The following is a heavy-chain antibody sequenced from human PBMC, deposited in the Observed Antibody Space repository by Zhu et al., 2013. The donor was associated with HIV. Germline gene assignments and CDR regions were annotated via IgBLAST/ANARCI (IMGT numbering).Heavy chain of an antibody. D-gene: IGHD3-9*01. CDR3: ARGLALRYFDWFDY. V-gene: IGHV4-30-2*01. J-gene: IGHJ4*02. CDR2: IYHSGST. CDR1: GGSISSGGYS. Sequence: QVQLQESGSGLVKPSQTLSLTCAVSGGSISSGGYSWSWIRQPPGKGLEWIGYIYHSGSTYYNPSLKSRVTISVDRSKNQFSLKLSSVTAADTAVYYCARGLALRYFDWFDYWGQGTLVTVSS.